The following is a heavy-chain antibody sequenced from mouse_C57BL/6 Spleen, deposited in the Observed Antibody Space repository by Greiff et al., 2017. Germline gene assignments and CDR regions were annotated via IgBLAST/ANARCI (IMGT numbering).Heavy chain of an antibody. V-gene: IGHV1-82*01. D-gene: IGHD3-2*02. Sequence: LQESGPELVKPGASVKISCKASGYAFSSSWMNWVKQRPGKGLEWIGRIYPGDGDTNYNGKFKGKATLTADKSSSTAYMQLSSLTSEDSAVYFCARDSSGSWFAYWGQGTLVTVSA. CDR3: ARDSSGSWFAY. CDR2: IYPGDGDT. CDR1: GYAFSSSW. J-gene: IGHJ3*01.